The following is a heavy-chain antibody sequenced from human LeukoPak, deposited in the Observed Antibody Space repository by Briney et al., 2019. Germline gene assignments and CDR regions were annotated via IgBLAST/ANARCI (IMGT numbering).Heavy chain of an antibody. CDR3: ARAGAITYYYDTSGYVDY. V-gene: IGHV1-8*02. CDR2: MNPNSGNT. D-gene: IGHD3-22*01. CDR1: GGTFNYYA. J-gene: IGHJ4*02. Sequence: ASVKVSCKASGGTFNYYAVSWVRQVPGQGLEWVGWMNPNSGNTGYAQKFQGRVTMTRNTSISTAYMELSSLRSEDTAVYYCARAGAITYYYDTSGYVDYWGQGTLVTVSS.